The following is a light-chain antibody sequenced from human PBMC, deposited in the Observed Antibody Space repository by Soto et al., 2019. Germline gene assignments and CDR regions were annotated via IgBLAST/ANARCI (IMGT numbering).Light chain of an antibody. CDR2: YDD. J-gene: IGLJ2*01. Sequence: QSVLTQPPSVSEAPRHRVTISCSGSTSNIGNNAVNWYQQLPGKAPKLLIYYDDLLPSGVSDRFSGSKSGTSASLAISGLQSEDEADYSCATWDDSLNGPVFGGGTKLTVL. V-gene: IGLV1-36*01. CDR3: ATWDDSLNGPV. CDR1: TSNIGNNA.